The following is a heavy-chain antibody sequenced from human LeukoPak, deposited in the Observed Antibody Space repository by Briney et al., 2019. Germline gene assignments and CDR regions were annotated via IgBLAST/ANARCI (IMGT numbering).Heavy chain of an antibody. CDR2: INWNGGST. V-gene: IGHV3-20*04. Sequence: GGSLRLSCAASAXTFDDYDMSWVRQAPGKGLEWVSGINWNGGSTGYADSVKGRFTISRDNAKNSLYLQMNNLRAEDTALYYCARVSFSYTYGMDVWGQGTTVTVSS. CDR1: AXTFDDYD. CDR3: ARVSFSYTYGMDV. D-gene: IGHD3-16*02. J-gene: IGHJ6*02.